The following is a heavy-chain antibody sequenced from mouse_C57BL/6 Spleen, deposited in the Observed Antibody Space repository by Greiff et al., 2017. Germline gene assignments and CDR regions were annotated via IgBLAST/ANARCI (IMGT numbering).Heavy chain of an antibody. CDR1: GYAFSSYW. V-gene: IGHV1-80*01. Sequence: VQRVESGAELVKPGASVKISCKASGYAFSSYWMNWVKQRPGKGLEWIGQIYPGDGDTNYNGKFKGKATLTADKSSSTAYMQLSSLTSEDSAVYFCAREGGTGPDYWGQGTTLTVSS. J-gene: IGHJ2*01. D-gene: IGHD4-1*01. CDR2: IYPGDGDT. CDR3: AREGGTGPDY.